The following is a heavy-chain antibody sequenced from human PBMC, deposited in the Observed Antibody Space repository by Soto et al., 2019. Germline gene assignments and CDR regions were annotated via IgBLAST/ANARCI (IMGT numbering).Heavy chain of an antibody. CDR2: IYYSGNT. V-gene: IGHV4-39*01. CDR1: GGSIVTGIYY. D-gene: IGHD1-1*01. CDR3: ARLPQEYNYYGMDV. J-gene: IGHJ6*01. Sequence: PSETLSLTCTVSGGSIVTGIYYWGWIRHPPGKGLEWLGHIYYSGNTYYPPSLKSRVTISVDTSKNQFSLRLSSVTAADTAVYYCARLPQEYNYYGMDVWGQGTRVTVSS.